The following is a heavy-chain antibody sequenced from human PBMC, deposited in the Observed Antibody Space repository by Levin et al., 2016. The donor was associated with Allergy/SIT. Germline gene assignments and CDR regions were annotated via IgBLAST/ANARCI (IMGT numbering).Heavy chain of an antibody. CDR2: INHSGST. J-gene: IGHJ3*02. D-gene: IGHD3-10*01. V-gene: IGHV4-34*01. Sequence: PGKGLEWIGEINHSGSTNYNPSLKSRVTISVDTSKNQFSLKLSSVTAADTAVYYCARGIRLLWFGPDAFDIWGQGTMVT. CDR3: ARGIRLLWFGPDAFDI.